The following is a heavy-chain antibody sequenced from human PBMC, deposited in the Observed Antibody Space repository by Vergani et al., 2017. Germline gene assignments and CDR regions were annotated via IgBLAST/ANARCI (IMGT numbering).Heavy chain of an antibody. CDR2: IRFDGRNK. CDR3: AKDFFDTSGYYRGPLDY. J-gene: IGHJ4*02. V-gene: IGHV3-30*02. CDR1: GFTFSIFD. D-gene: IGHD3-22*01. Sequence: QVQLVESGGGVVQPGGSLRLSCAASGFTFSIFDMHWVRQAPGKGLEWVAFIRFDGRNKYFTDSVKGRFTISRDNSKNTLYLQMNSLRAEDTAVYYCAKDFFDTSGYYRGPLDYWGQGTLVTVSS.